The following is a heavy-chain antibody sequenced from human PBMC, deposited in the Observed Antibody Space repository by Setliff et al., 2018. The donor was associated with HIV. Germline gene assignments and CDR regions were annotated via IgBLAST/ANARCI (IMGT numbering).Heavy chain of an antibody. Sequence: RGSLRLSCAASGFNFNTYSMSWVRQAPGKGLEWVSSISSSGTYIYYADSMKGRFTISRDKAGNSLYLQSNNVRAEDTAVYYCTRMIPPRSNRFSSGWFDYWGQGTVVTVSS. V-gene: IGHV3-21*01. D-gene: IGHD6-19*01. J-gene: IGHJ4*02. CDR1: GFNFNTYS. CDR3: TRMIPPRSNRFSSGWFDY. CDR2: ISSSGTYI.